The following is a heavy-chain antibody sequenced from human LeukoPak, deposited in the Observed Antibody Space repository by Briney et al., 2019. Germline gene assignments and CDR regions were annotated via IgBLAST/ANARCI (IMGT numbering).Heavy chain of an antibody. CDR3: ARGGRHYYDSSGYRGVDY. CDR1: GYTFTSYD. CDR2: MNPNSGNT. V-gene: IGHV1-8*01. Sequence: GASVKVSCKASGYTFTSYDINWVRRATGQGLEWMGWMNPNSGNTGYAQKFQGRVTMTRNTSISTAYMELSSLRSEDTAVYYCARGGRHYYDSSGYRGVDYWGQGTLVTVSS. J-gene: IGHJ4*02. D-gene: IGHD3-22*01.